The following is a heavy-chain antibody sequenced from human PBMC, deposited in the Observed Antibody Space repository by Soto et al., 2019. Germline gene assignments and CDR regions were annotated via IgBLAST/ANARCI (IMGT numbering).Heavy chain of an antibody. Sequence: EVQLVESGGGLIQPGGSLRLSCAVSGFTVSNNYMSWVRQAPGKGLEGVSVIYSGGYTAYGDSVKGRFTISRDNSKNPLSFQMKSRGAGDTAVFYCGTPPGGGGYWGQGTLVTVSS. CDR3: GTPPGGGGY. D-gene: IGHD3-10*01. CDR2: IYSGGYT. J-gene: IGHJ4*02. CDR1: GFTVSNNY. V-gene: IGHV3-53*01.